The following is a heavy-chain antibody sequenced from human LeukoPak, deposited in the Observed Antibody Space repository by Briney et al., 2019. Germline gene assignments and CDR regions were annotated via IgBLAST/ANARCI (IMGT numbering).Heavy chain of an antibody. V-gene: IGHV4-34*01. CDR3: ARDTYYDFGSGYYLHYFDY. Sequence: SETLSLTCAVYGGSFSGYYWSWIRQPPGKGLEWIGEINHSGSTNYNPSLKSRVTISVDTSKNQISLKLSSVTAADTAVYYCARDTYYDFGSGYYLHYFDYWGQGTLVTVSS. CDR1: GGSFSGYY. J-gene: IGHJ4*02. CDR2: INHSGST. D-gene: IGHD3-3*01.